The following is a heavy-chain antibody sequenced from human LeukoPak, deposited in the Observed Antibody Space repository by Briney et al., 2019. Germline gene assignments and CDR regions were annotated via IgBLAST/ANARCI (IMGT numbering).Heavy chain of an antibody. CDR2: ISAYSGYT. CDR1: GYTFTGYY. J-gene: IGHJ4*02. Sequence: ASVKVSCKASGYTFTGYYMHWVRQAPGQGLEWMGWISAYSGYTNYAQNLQGRVTMTTDTSTSTAYMELRSLRSDDTAVYYCARDEMYSYGRFDYWGQGTLVTVSS. V-gene: IGHV1-18*04. CDR3: ARDEMYSYGRFDY. D-gene: IGHD5-18*01.